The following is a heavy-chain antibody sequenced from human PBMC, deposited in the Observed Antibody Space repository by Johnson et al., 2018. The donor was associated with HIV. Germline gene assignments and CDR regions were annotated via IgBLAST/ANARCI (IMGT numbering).Heavy chain of an antibody. CDR3: AKDLTPYSLYVDAFDI. CDR1: GFTFQDHA. D-gene: IGHD4-11*01. V-gene: IGHV3-9*01. J-gene: IGHJ3*02. CDR2: INWNSDTI. Sequence: VQLVESGGGLVQPGGSLRLSCAASGFTFQDHAMHWVRQAPGKGLEWVSGINWNSDTIGYADSVKGRFTISRDNAKNSLYVQMNSLRPDDTALYYCAKDLTPYSLYVDAFDIWGQGTMVTVSS.